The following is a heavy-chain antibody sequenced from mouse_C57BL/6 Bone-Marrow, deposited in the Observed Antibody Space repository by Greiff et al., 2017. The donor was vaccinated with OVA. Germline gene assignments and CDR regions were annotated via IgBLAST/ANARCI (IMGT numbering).Heavy chain of an antibody. CDR3: ARHPYYGSSYWYFDV. J-gene: IGHJ1*03. CDR1: GFTFSSYG. V-gene: IGHV5-6*01. Sequence: EVKLVESGGDLVKPGGSLKLSCAASGFTFSSYGMSWVRQTPDKRLEWVATISSGGSYTYYPDSVKGRFTISRDNAKNTLYLQMSSLKSEDTAMYYCARHPYYGSSYWYFDVWGTGTTVTVSS. CDR2: ISSGGSYT. D-gene: IGHD1-1*01.